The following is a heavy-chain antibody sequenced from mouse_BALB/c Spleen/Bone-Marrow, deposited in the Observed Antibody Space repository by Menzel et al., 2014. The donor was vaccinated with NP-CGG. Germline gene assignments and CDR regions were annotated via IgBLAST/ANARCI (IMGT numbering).Heavy chain of an antibody. D-gene: IGHD4-1*02. CDR3: ARDQLGRRYYFDY. V-gene: IGHV2-9*02. J-gene: IGHJ2*01. CDR1: GFSLXSYG. Sequence: VKLQESGPGLVAPSQSLSITCTVSGFSLXSYGVHWVRQPPGKGLEWLGVIWAGGSTNYNSALMSRLSISKDNSKSQVFLKMNSLQTDDTAVYYCARDQLGRRYYFDYWGQGTTLTVSS. CDR2: IWAGGST.